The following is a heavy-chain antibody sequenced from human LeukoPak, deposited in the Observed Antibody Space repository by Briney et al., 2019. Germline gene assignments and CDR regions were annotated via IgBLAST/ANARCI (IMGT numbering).Heavy chain of an antibody. CDR3: AREGDSNWFDP. D-gene: IGHD2-15*01. CDR1: GYSISSGYY. Sequence: PSETLSLTCTVSGYSISSGYYWGWIRQPPGKGLEWIGSIYHSGSTYYNPSLKSRVTISVDTSKNQFSLKLSSVTAADTAVYYCAREGDSNWFDPWGQGTLVTVSS. V-gene: IGHV4-38-2*02. CDR2: IYHSGST. J-gene: IGHJ5*02.